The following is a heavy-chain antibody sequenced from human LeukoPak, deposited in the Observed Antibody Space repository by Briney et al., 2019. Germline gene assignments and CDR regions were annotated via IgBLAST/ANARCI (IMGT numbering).Heavy chain of an antibody. J-gene: IGHJ4*02. CDR3: AKDSHLRGPGYFDS. Sequence: GGSLRLSCAASGFSFSRYGMHWVRQAPGKGLEWVTFVRYDGTNKYYRDSVKGRFTVSRDNSSNVLFLHMSSLSTEDTAVYSCAKDSHLRGPGYFDSWGQGTLVTVSS. CDR1: GFSFSRYG. V-gene: IGHV3-30*02. D-gene: IGHD3-3*02. CDR2: VRYDGTNK.